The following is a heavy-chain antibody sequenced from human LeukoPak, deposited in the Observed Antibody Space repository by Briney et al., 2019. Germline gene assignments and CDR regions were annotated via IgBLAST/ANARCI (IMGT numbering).Heavy chain of an antibody. Sequence: PGGSLRLSCAASGFTFSSYSMNWVRQAPGKGLEWVSSISSSSSYIYYADSVKGRFTISRDNAKNSLYLQMNSLRAEDTAVYYCAKEAGITIFGVVVRAFDIWGQGTMVTVSS. CDR1: GFTFSSYS. D-gene: IGHD3-3*01. CDR3: AKEAGITIFGVVVRAFDI. CDR2: ISSSSSYI. J-gene: IGHJ3*02. V-gene: IGHV3-21*01.